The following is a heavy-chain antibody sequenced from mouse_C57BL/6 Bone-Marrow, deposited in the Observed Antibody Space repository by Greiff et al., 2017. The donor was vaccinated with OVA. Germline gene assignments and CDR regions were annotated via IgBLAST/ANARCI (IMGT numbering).Heavy chain of an antibody. V-gene: IGHV1-81*01. CDR2: IYPRSGNT. Sequence: QVQLKQSGAELARPGASVKLSCKASGYTFTSYGISWVKQRTGQGLEWIGEIYPRSGNTYYNEKFKGKATLTADKSSSTAYMELRSLTSEDSAVYFCASRGPYDYSWFAYWGQGTLVTVSA. CDR3: ASRGPYDYSWFAY. J-gene: IGHJ3*01. CDR1: GYTFTSYG. D-gene: IGHD2-4*01.